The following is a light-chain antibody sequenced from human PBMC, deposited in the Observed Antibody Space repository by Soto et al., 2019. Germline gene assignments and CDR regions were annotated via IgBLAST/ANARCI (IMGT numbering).Light chain of an antibody. V-gene: IGKV4-1*01. CDR3: QQYYSTPLT. CDR1: QSVLYSSNNKNY. CDR2: CAS. Sequence: DIVMTQSPDSLAVSLGERATINCKSSQSVLYSSNNKNYLAWYQQKPGQPPKLLIYCASTRESGVPDRFSGSRSGTDFTLTISSLQAEDVAVYYCQQYYSTPLTFGPGTKVDIK. J-gene: IGKJ3*01.